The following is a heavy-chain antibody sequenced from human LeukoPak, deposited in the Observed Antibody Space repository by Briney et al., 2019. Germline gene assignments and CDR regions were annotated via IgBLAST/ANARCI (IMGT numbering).Heavy chain of an antibody. Sequence: ASVKVSCKASGYTFTSYYMHWVRQAPGRGLEWMGWISAYNGNTNYAQKLQGRVTMTTDTSTSTAYMELRSLRSDDTAVYYCARDRIVGFYYYMDVWGKGTTVTVSS. V-gene: IGHV1-18*04. J-gene: IGHJ6*03. D-gene: IGHD3-22*01. CDR1: GYTFTSYY. CDR3: ARDRIVGFYYYMDV. CDR2: ISAYNGNT.